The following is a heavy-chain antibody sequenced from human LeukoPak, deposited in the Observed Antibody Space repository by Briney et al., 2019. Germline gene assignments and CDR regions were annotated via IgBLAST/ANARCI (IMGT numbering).Heavy chain of an antibody. D-gene: IGHD2-21*02. Sequence: GGSLRLSCAASGFTFSSYAMSWVRQAPGKGLEWVSAISGSGGSTYYADSVKGRFTISRDNSKNTLYLQMNSLRAEDTAVYYCAKDEDQAYCGGDCSAPRYFDYWGQGTLVTVSS. CDR3: AKDEDQAYCGGDCSAPRYFDY. CDR1: GFTFSSYA. J-gene: IGHJ4*02. CDR2: ISGSGGST. V-gene: IGHV3-23*01.